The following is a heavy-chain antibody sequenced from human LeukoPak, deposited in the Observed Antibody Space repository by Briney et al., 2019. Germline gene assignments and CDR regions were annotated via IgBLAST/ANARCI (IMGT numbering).Heavy chain of an antibody. CDR2: INPNSGGT. CDR3: ARDWPYSSSSGFDY. D-gene: IGHD6-6*01. Sequence: ASVRVSCKASGYTFTGYYMHWVRQAPGQGLEGMGWINPNSGGTNYAQKFQGRVTMTRDTSISTAYMELSRLRSDDTAVYYCARDWPYSSSSGFDYWGQGTLVTVSS. CDR1: GYTFTGYY. V-gene: IGHV1-2*02. J-gene: IGHJ4*02.